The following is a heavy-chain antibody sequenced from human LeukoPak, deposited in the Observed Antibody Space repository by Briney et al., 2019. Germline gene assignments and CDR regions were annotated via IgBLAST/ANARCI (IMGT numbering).Heavy chain of an antibody. V-gene: IGHV3-23*01. CDR3: AKDLGCSGGSCYDAFDI. CDR1: GFTFSSYA. J-gene: IGHJ3*02. Sequence: PGGSLRLSCAASGFTFSSYAMSWVRQAPGKGLEWVSAISGSGGSTYYADSVKGRLTISRDNSKNTLYLQMNSLRAEDAAVYYCAKDLGCSGGSCYDAFDIWGQGTMVTVSS. D-gene: IGHD2-15*01. CDR2: ISGSGGST.